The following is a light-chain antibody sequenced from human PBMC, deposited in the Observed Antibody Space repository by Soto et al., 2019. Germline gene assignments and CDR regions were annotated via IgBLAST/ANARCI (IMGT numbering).Light chain of an antibody. Sequence: EIVLAQSPATLSLSPGERATLSCRASQSVSRSLAWYQQRPGQAPRLLIYDASTRATGIPARFSGSGSGTDFTPTISTLEPEDFAVYYCQQRGNWPLTFGGGTKVESK. V-gene: IGKV3-11*01. CDR1: QSVSRS. CDR3: QQRGNWPLT. J-gene: IGKJ4*01. CDR2: DAS.